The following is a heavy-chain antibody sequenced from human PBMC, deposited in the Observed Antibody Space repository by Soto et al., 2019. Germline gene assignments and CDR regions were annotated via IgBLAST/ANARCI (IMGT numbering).Heavy chain of an antibody. CDR1: GYTFTSYG. CDR2: ISTYKGNT. J-gene: IGHJ6*02. V-gene: IGHV1-18*01. D-gene: IGHD3-3*01. Sequence: QVQLVQSAAEVKKPGASVKVSCKASGYTFTSYGITWVRQAPGQGLEWMGWISTYKGNTNYAQKFQGRVAITTDTSTTTDYMELRGRRSDDTAVYYCARGCVTISGVCSGHGIDVWGQGTTVTVSS. CDR3: ARGCVTISGVCSGHGIDV.